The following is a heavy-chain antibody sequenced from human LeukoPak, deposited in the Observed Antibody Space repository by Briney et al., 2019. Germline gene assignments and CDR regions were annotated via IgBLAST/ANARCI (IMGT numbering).Heavy chain of an antibody. Sequence: PSETLSLTCTVSGGSISSYYWSWIRQPPGKGLEWIGSIYHSGSTYYNPSLKSRVTISVDTSKNQFSLKLSSVTAADTAVYYCDFTGHYWGQGTLVTVSS. J-gene: IGHJ4*02. CDR3: DFTGHY. CDR1: GGSISSYY. V-gene: IGHV4-59*04. CDR2: IYHSGST. D-gene: IGHD3-16*01.